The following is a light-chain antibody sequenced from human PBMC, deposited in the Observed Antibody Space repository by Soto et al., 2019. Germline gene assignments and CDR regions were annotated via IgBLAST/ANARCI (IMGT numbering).Light chain of an antibody. Sequence: QSVLTQPPSVSGAPGQRVTISCTGSSSNIGAGYDVHWYQQLPGTAPQLLIYVNNNRPSGVPDRFSGSKSGTSASLAITGLQAEDEADYYCQSYDNSLSGYVFGTGTKLTVL. CDR1: SSNIGAGYD. CDR2: VNN. CDR3: QSYDNSLSGYV. V-gene: IGLV1-40*01. J-gene: IGLJ1*01.